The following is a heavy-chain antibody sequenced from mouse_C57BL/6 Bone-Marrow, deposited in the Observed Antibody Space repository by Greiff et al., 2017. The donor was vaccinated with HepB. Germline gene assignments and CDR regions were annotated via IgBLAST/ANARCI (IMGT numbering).Heavy chain of an antibody. Sequence: VQRVESGAELMKPGASVKLSCKATGYTFTGYWIEWVKQRPGHGLEWIGEILPGSGSTNYNEKFKGKATFTADTSSNTAYMQLSSLTTEDSAIYYCAGGANYDYRGDFEVWGTGTTVTVSS. CDR1: GYTFTGYW. D-gene: IGHD2-4*01. V-gene: IGHV1-9*01. J-gene: IGHJ1*03. CDR2: ILPGSGST. CDR3: AGGANYDYRGDFEV.